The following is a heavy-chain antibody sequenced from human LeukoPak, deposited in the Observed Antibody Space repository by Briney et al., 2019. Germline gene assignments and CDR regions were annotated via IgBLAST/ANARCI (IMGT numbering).Heavy chain of an antibody. Sequence: PGGSLRLSCAASGFTFSSYAMSWVRQAPGKGLVWVSRINSDGSSTTSADSVKGRFTISRHNAKNTLYLQMNSLRAEDTAVYYCAKGGATVIDYWGQGTLVTVPS. J-gene: IGHJ4*02. CDR3: AKGGATVIDY. V-gene: IGHV3-74*01. CDR2: INSDGSST. CDR1: GFTFSSYA. D-gene: IGHD4-17*01.